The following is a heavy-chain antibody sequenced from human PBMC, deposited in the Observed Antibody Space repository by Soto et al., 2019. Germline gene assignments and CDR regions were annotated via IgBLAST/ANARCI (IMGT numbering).Heavy chain of an antibody. CDR3: ARDGGFSYGFDYYFDY. J-gene: IGHJ4*02. V-gene: IGHV3-30-3*01. D-gene: IGHD5-18*01. CDR1: GFDFSTHV. CDR2: ISYDGYSA. Sequence: GGSLRLSCAASGFDFSTHVVHWVRQAPGQGLEWVAVISYDGYSAYYADSVKGRFTISKDNSRNTLFLQMDNLRSDDTAVYFCARDGGFSYGFDYYFDYWGQGTLVTVSS.